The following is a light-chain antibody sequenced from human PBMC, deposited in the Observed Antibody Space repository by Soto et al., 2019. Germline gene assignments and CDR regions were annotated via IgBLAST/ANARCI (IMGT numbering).Light chain of an antibody. CDR1: SSNIGRYS. Sequence: QSVLTQPPSLSGTPGQRFTISCSGSSSNIGRYSVNWYQQLPGTAPKILIYSDDERPSGVPDRFSGSKSGTSASLAISGLQSEDEAEYYCAAWDDNLNGPLFGGGTKLTVL. CDR2: SDD. V-gene: IGLV1-44*01. CDR3: AAWDDNLNGPL. J-gene: IGLJ3*02.